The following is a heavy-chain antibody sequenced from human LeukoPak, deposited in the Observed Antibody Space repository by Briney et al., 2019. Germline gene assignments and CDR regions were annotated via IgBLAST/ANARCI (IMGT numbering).Heavy chain of an antibody. CDR2: IYYSGST. J-gene: IGHJ4*02. CDR3: ASGSYSFYYFDY. V-gene: IGHV4-59*02. Sequence: SETLSLTCTVSGGSVSSYYWSWIRQPPGKGLEWIGYIYYSGSTIYNPSLKSRVTISLDTSKNQFSLRLTSVTAADTAVYYCASGSYSFYYFDYWGQGTLVTVSS. CDR1: GGSVSSYY. D-gene: IGHD1-26*01.